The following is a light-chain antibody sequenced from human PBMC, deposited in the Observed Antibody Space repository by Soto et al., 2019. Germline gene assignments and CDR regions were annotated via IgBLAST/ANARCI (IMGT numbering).Light chain of an antibody. CDR1: QSVSTY. CDR3: QERSTWRRT. Sequence: EIVLTQSPATLSVSAGEGATLSCRASQSVSTYLAWYQQKPGQAPRLLIYDTSNRATGIPARFSSSGSGTDFTLTISGLEPEDMAVYFCQERSTWRRTFGQGTKVEI. J-gene: IGKJ1*01. CDR2: DTS. V-gene: IGKV3-11*01.